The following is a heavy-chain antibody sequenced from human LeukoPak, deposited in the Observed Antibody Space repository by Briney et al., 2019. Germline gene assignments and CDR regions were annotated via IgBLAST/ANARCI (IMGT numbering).Heavy chain of an antibody. CDR1: GFTFLSYG. CDR2: IHYDGSNK. D-gene: IGHD1-26*01. CDR3: AKTWEPKFGFDH. J-gene: IGHJ5*02. Sequence: GGSLRLSCAASGFTFLSYGMHWVRQAPGKGLEWVAFIHYDGSNKYYADSVKGRFTISRDNSKNTLYLQMNSLRTEDTAVYYCAKTWEPKFGFDHWGQGTLVTVPS. V-gene: IGHV3-30*02.